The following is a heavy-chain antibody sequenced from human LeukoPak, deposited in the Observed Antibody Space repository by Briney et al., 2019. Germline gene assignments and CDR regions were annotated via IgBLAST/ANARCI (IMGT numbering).Heavy chain of an antibody. CDR1: GVSISSGGSS. V-gene: IGHV4-30-2*01. CDR2: IYHSGST. D-gene: IGHD3/OR15-3a*01. CDR3: ARGLFDFSTASESFDY. J-gene: IGHJ4*02. Sequence: SETLSLTCAVSGVSISSGGSSWSWIRQPPGKGLEWIGFIYHSGSTYYNPSLKSRVTISIDRSKNQFSLKLRSVTAADTAVYYCARGLFDFSTASESFDYWGQGTLVTVSS.